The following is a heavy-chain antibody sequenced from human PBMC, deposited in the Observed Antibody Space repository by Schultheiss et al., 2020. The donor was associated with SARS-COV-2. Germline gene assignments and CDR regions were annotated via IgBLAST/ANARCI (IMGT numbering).Heavy chain of an antibody. Sequence: GESLKISCAASGFTFSNYDIHWVRQVTGKGLEWVSAIGSAGDTYYPGSVKGRFTISRDNAKNSLYLQMNSLRAEDTAVYYCARDGLIEGFDYWGQGTLVTVSS. CDR1: GFTFSNYD. CDR2: IGSAGDT. J-gene: IGHJ4*02. D-gene: IGHD3-22*01. CDR3: ARDGLIEGFDY. V-gene: IGHV3-13*01.